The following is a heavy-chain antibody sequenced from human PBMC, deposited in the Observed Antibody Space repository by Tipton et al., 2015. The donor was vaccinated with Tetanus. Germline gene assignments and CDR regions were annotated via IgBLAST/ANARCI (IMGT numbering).Heavy chain of an antibody. Sequence: QSGAEVKKPGSSVKVSRKTSGGSFSTYITSWVRQAPGQGLEWMGGIIPIFGTITYARKFQGRVTITADKSTNTAYMELSSLRSEDTAVYYCARSRGGTRVYYAIAFWGQGTLVTVSS. D-gene: IGHD3-22*01. CDR2: IIPIFGTI. J-gene: IGHJ4*02. V-gene: IGHV1-69*06. CDR1: GGSFSTYI. CDR3: ARSRGGTRVYYAIAF.